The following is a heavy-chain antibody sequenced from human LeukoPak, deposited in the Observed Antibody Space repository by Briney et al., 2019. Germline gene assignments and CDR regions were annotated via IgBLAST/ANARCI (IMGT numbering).Heavy chain of an antibody. CDR2: IKSRDDGGTT. CDR3: TTYNSRDAFDM. Sequence: GGSLRLSCTASGFTFNGYSMNWVRQAPGKGLEWVGRIKSRDDGGTTEFAATVKGRFTISRDDSKNTLSLQMNSLKFEDTAVYYCTTYNSRDAFDMWGRGTMVTVSP. J-gene: IGHJ3*02. V-gene: IGHV3-15*01. D-gene: IGHD2/OR15-2a*01. CDR1: GFTFNGYS.